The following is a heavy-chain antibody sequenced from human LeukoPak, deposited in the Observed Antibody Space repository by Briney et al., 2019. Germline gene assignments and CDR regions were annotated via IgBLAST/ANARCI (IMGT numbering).Heavy chain of an antibody. CDR2: INPNSGGT. Sequence: ASVKVSCKASGYTFTGYYMHWVRQAPGQGLEWMGWINPNSGGTNYAQKLQGRVTMTTDTSTSTAYMELRSLRSDDTAVYYCARDTITNMVRGVIMSPRLYYYYYGMDVWGQGTTVTVSS. J-gene: IGHJ6*02. D-gene: IGHD3-10*01. CDR1: GYTFTGYY. CDR3: ARDTITNMVRGVIMSPRLYYYYYGMDV. V-gene: IGHV1-2*02.